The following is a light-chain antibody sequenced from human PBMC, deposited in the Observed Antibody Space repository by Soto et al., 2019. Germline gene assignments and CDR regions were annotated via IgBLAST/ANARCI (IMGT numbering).Light chain of an antibody. CDR1: SSDVGAFNY. CDR3: SSYTTRNTEV. Sequence: QSALTQPASVSGSPGQSISISCIGTSSDVGAFNYVSWYQHHPGKAPQLIIYDVTSRPSGVSNRFSASKSSNTASLTISGLQAEDEADYYCSSYTTRNTEVFGTGTKVTVL. V-gene: IGLV2-14*03. CDR2: DVT. J-gene: IGLJ1*01.